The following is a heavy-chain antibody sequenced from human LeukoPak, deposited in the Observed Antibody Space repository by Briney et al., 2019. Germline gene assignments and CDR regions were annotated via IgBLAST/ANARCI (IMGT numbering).Heavy chain of an antibody. CDR2: IYYSGST. J-gene: IGHJ3*01. Sequence: PSETLSLTCTVSGGSISSGDYSWSWIRQPPGKGLEWIGYIYYSGSTYYNPSLKSRVTISVDTSKNQFSLKLSSVTAADSAVYYCARYNWGSTVDAFDVWGQGTMVTVSS. V-gene: IGHV4-30-4*01. D-gene: IGHD7-27*01. CDR3: ARYNWGSTVDAFDV. CDR1: GGSISSGDYS.